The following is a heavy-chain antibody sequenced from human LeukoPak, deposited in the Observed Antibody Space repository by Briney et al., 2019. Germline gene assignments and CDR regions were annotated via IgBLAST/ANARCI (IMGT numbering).Heavy chain of an antibody. J-gene: IGHJ4*02. CDR3: AILVTGDYFDY. Sequence: ASVKVSXKASGYTFTTYYVHWVRQAPGQGLEWMGLIYPSGGSTTYAQKFQGRVTMTRDTSTSTVYMELSSLRYEDTAVYYCAILVTGDYFDYWGQGTLVTVSS. D-gene: IGHD3-16*02. V-gene: IGHV1-46*01. CDR1: GYTFTTYY. CDR2: IYPSGGST.